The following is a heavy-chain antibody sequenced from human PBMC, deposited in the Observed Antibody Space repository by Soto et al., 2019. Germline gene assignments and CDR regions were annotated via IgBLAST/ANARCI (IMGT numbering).Heavy chain of an antibody. CDR3: ARDAQLIAAAGSIEHYYGMDV. J-gene: IGHJ6*02. CDR1: GGSVSSGSYY. CDR2: IYYSGST. D-gene: IGHD6-13*01. Sequence: SETLSITCTVSGGSVSSGSYYWSWIRQPPGKGLEWIGYIYYSGSTNYNPSLKSRVTISVDTSKNQFSLKLSSVTAADTAVYYCARDAQLIAAAGSIEHYYGMDVWGQGTTVTVSS. V-gene: IGHV4-61*01.